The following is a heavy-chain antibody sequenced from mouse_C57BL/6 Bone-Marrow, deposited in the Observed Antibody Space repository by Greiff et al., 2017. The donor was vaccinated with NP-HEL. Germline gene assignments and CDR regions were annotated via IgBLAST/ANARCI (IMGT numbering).Heavy chain of an antibody. V-gene: IGHV1-19*01. CDR3: ARGGDYGSSWYFDY. D-gene: IGHD1-1*01. CDR2: INPYNGGT. Sequence: SGPVLVKPGASVKMSCKASGYTFTDYYMNWVKQSHGKSLEWIGVINPYNGGTSYNQKFKGKATLTVDKSSSTAYMELNSLTSEDSAVYYCARGGDYGSSWYFDYWGQGTTLTVSS. CDR1: GYTFTDYY. J-gene: IGHJ2*01.